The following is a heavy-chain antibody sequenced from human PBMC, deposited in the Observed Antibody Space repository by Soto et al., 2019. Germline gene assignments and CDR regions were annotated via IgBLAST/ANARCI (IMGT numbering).Heavy chain of an antibody. D-gene: IGHD5-18*01. CDR3: PTEPIQPLGLGGKDV. V-gene: IGHV3-15*01. CDR1: GFTFSNAW. J-gene: IGHJ6*02. CDR2: IKSKTDGGTT. Sequence: EVQLVESGGGLVKPGGSLRLSCAASGFTFSNAWMSWVRQAPGKGLEWVGRIKSKTDGGTTDYAAPVQGRFTISRDDSKHTLYLQMNSVKTGDTAVYYWPTEPIQPLGLGGKDVWGQGTTVTVSS.